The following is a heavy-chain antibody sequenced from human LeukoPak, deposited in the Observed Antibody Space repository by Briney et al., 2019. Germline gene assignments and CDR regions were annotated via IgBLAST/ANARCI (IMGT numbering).Heavy chain of an antibody. CDR3: ARVGSSGWLIFDY. Sequence: GGSLRLSCAASGVTFSSYSMNWVRQAPGKGLEWVSSISSSSSYIYYADSVKGRFTISRDNAKNSLYLQMNSLRAEDTAVYYCARVGSSGWLIFDYWGQGTLVTVPS. V-gene: IGHV3-21*01. J-gene: IGHJ4*02. CDR1: GVTFSSYS. CDR2: ISSSSSYI. D-gene: IGHD6-19*01.